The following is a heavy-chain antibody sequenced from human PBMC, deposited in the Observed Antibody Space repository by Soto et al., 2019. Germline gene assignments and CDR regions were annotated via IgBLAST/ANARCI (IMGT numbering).Heavy chain of an antibody. CDR1: GGSISSYY. J-gene: IGHJ6*02. CDR3: ARAAVRGMGDYYYYVMDV. CDR2: IYYSGST. Sequence: QVQLQESGPGLVKPSETLSLTCTVSGGSISSYYWSWIRQPPGKGLEWIGYIYYSGSTNYYPSLKRRVTISVDTSKNQFSLKVSSVTAADTAVYCCARAAVRGMGDYYYYVMDVWGQGTTVTVSS. V-gene: IGHV4-59*01. D-gene: IGHD3-10*01.